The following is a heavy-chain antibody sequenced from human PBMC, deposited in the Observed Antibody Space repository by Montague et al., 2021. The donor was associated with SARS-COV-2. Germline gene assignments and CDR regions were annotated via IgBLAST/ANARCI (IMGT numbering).Heavy chain of an antibody. V-gene: IGHV3-23*01. CDR2: ITGSGGST. CDR1: GFTFSSYA. J-gene: IGHJ4*02. CDR3: AKGGVWERRGLTTFDY. D-gene: IGHD1-26*01. Sequence: SLRLSCAASGFTFSSYAMSWVRQAPGKGLEWVSTITGSGGSTYYADSVQGRFTISRDNSKSTLYLQMNSLRAEDTAVYYCAKGGVWERRGLTTFDYWGQGTLVTVSS.